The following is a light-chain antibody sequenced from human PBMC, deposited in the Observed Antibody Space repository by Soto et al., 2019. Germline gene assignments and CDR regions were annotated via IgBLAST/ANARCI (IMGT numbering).Light chain of an antibody. J-gene: IGKJ5*01. CDR2: AAS. CDR3: QQSYSSPIT. V-gene: IGKV1-39*01. CDR1: RSISTY. Sequence: DIQMTQSPSSLSASVGDRVTITCRASRSISTYLNWYQQKPGKAPKVLIYAASSLQSGVPSRFSGSGSGTDFTLTISSLQPEDFATYYCQQSYSSPITFGQGTRLEIK.